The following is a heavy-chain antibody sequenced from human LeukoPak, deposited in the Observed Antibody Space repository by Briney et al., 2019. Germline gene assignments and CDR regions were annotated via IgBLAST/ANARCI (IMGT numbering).Heavy chain of an antibody. Sequence: ASVKVSCKASGHTFTSYGISWVRQAPGQGLEWMGWISAYNGNTNYAQKLQGRVTMTTDTSTSTAYMELRSLRSDDTAVYYCAREGGERSYYGVSDAFDIWGQGTMVTVSS. CDR1: GHTFTSYG. D-gene: IGHD1-26*01. CDR2: ISAYNGNT. J-gene: IGHJ3*02. CDR3: AREGGERSYYGVSDAFDI. V-gene: IGHV1-18*01.